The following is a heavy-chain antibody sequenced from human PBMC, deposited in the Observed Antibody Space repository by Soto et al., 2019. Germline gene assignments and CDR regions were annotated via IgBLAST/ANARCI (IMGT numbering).Heavy chain of an antibody. D-gene: IGHD3-16*01. J-gene: IGHJ6*02. V-gene: IGHV1-46*01. Sequence: ASVKVSCKASGYTFTSYYMHWVRQAPGQGLEWMGIINPSGGSTSYAQKFQGRVTMTRDASTSTAYMELRSLRSDDTAVYYCARDGALGENYYYYGMDVWGQGTAVTVSS. CDR3: ARDGALGENYYYYGMDV. CDR2: INPSGGST. CDR1: GYTFTSYY.